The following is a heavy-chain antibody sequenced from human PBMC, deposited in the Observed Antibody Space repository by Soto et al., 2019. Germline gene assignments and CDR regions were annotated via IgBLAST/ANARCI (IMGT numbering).Heavy chain of an antibody. J-gene: IGHJ4*02. CDR3: ARGVYSSGWYSVY. CDR2: INSDGSST. V-gene: IGHV3-74*01. D-gene: IGHD6-19*01. CDR1: GFTFSSYW. Sequence: EVQLVESGGGLVQPGGSLRLSCAASGFTFSSYWMHWVRHAPGKGLVWVSRINSDGSSTSYADSVKGRFTISRDNAKNTLYLHMTSLRAEDTAVYYCARGVYSSGWYSVYWGQGPLVTVSS.